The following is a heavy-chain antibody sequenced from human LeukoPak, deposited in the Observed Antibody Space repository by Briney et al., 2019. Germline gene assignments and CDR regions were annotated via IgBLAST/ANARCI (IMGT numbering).Heavy chain of an antibody. V-gene: IGHV3-66*01. Sequence: GGSLRLSCAASGFTVSNNYMSWVRQAPGKGLEWVSLMYSSGSAYYAGSVKGRFTISRDNSKNTLYLQMNSLRAEDTAVYYCARGGYSSGWYYHFDYWGQGSLVTVSS. CDR3: ARGGYSSGWYYHFDY. CDR2: MYSSGSA. J-gene: IGHJ4*02. CDR1: GFTVSNNY. D-gene: IGHD6-19*01.